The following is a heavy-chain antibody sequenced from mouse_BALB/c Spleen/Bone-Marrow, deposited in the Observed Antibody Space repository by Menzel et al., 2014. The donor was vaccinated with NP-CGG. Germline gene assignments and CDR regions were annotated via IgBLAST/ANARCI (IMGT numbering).Heavy chain of an antibody. CDR3: TRSYYGNYFDV. J-gene: IGHJ1*01. V-gene: IGHV1S81*02. CDR2: INPSNGGT. Sequence: QVQLKQSGAELVKPGASVKLSCKASGYTFTSYYMYWVKQRPGQGLEWIGEINPSNGGTNFNEKFKSKATLTVDKSSSTAYMQLSSLTSEDSAVCYCTRSYYGNYFDVWCAGTTVTVSS. D-gene: IGHD2-1*01. CDR1: GYTFTSYY.